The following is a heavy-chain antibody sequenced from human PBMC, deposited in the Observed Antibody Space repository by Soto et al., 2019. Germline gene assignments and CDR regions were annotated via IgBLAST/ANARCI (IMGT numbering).Heavy chain of an antibody. D-gene: IGHD2-21*02. Sequence: VQLVQSGAEEKKPGASVKVSCKASGYTFTSYAMHWVRQAPGQRLEWMGWINAGNGNTKYSQKFQGRVTITRDTSASTAYMELSSLRSEDTVVYYCARSIVVVTALDYWGQGTLVTVSS. CDR3: ARSIVVVTALDY. CDR1: GYTFTSYA. V-gene: IGHV1-3*05. CDR2: INAGNGNT. J-gene: IGHJ4*02.